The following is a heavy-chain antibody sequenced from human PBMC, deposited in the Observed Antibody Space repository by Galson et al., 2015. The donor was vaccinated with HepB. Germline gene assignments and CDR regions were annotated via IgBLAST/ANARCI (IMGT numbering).Heavy chain of an antibody. CDR2: INPSGGST. Sequence: SVKVSCKASGYTFTSYYMHWVRQAPGQGLEWMGIINPSGGSTSYAQKFQGRVTMTRDTPTSTVYMELSSLRSEDTAVYYCARDFSSSFKHYYYYGMGVWGQGTTVTVSS. D-gene: IGHD6-13*01. V-gene: IGHV1-46*01. CDR3: ARDFSSSFKHYYYYGMGV. CDR1: GYTFTSYY. J-gene: IGHJ6*02.